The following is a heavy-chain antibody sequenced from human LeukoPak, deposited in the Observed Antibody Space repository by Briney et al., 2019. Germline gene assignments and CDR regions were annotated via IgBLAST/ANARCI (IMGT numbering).Heavy chain of an antibody. Sequence: GGSLRLSCAASGFTFSNSAMSWVRQAPEKGLEWVSTLSGSGITTYYADSVKGRFTISRDNSKNTLYLQLNSLRAEDTAVYYCAKGIYSSGWSYFDYWGHGTLVTVSS. D-gene: IGHD6-19*01. V-gene: IGHV3-23*01. CDR2: LSGSGITT. CDR1: GFTFSNSA. J-gene: IGHJ4*01. CDR3: AKGIYSSGWSYFDY.